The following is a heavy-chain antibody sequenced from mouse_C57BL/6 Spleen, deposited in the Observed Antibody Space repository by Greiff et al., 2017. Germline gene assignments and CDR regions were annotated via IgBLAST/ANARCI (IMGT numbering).Heavy chain of an antibody. CDR1: GYTFTSYW. Sequence: LQQPGAELVKPGASVKLSCKASGYTFTSYWMHWVKQRPGQGLEWIGMIHPNSGSTNYNEKFKSKATLTVDKSSSTAYMQLSSLTSEDSAVYYCASGDYYGSSYWYFDVWGTGTTVTVSS. CDR2: IHPNSGST. D-gene: IGHD1-1*01. J-gene: IGHJ1*03. CDR3: ASGDYYGSSYWYFDV. V-gene: IGHV1-64*01.